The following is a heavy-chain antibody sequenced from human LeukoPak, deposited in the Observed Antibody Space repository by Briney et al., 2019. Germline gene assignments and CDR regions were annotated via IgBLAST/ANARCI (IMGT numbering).Heavy chain of an antibody. Sequence: GGSLRLSCAASGFTFSSYAMGWVRQAPGKGLEWVSAISGSGGGTSYADSVKGRFTISRDNAKNTLYLQMNSLRAEDTAVYYCARLGSQGGVAALDYWGQGTPVTVSS. CDR1: GFTFSSYA. J-gene: IGHJ4*02. D-gene: IGHD6-25*01. CDR3: ARLGSQGGVAALDY. V-gene: IGHV3-23*01. CDR2: ISGSGGGT.